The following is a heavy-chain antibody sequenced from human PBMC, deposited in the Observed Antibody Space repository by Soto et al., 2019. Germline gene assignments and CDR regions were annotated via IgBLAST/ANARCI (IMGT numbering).Heavy chain of an antibody. CDR3: ARDQLYYNDISGRPLNAFDV. CDR1: GFTFRNYG. D-gene: IGHD3-22*01. V-gene: IGHV3-48*01. J-gene: IGHJ3*01. Sequence: GGSLRLSCAASGFTFRNYGMNWVRQAPGKGLEWVSYIGLGGSTKYYADSVEGRFTISRDNAKNSLYLQMNSLRAEDTAVYYCARDQLYYNDISGRPLNAFDVGGQGTMVTVSS. CDR2: IGLGGSTK.